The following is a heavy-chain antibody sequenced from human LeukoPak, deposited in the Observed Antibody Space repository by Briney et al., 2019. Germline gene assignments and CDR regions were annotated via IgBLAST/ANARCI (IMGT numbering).Heavy chain of an antibody. V-gene: IGHV3-7*01. Sequence: GGSLRPSCAASGFTFSSYWMSWVRQAPGKGLEWVANIKQDGSEKYYVDSVKGRFTISRDNAKNSLYLQMNSLSVEDTAVYFCARSPATGTTDFWGQGTLVTVSS. CDR2: IKQDGSEK. CDR3: ARSPATGTTDF. D-gene: IGHD1-7*01. CDR1: GFTFSSYW. J-gene: IGHJ4*02.